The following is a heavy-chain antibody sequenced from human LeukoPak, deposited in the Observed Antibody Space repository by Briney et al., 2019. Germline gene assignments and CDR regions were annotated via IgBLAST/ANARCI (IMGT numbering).Heavy chain of an antibody. CDR2: IYHSGST. D-gene: IGHD1-26*01. CDR3: ARGEWELSSFDY. Sequence: SETLSLTCTGGSISISNYYWGWIRQSPGKGLEWIGSIYHSGSTHYNPSLKSRVTISVDRSKTQFSLNLTSVTAADTAVYYCARGEWELSSFDYWGQGTLVTVSS. J-gene: IGHJ4*02. CDR1: GSISISNYY. V-gene: IGHV4-39*07.